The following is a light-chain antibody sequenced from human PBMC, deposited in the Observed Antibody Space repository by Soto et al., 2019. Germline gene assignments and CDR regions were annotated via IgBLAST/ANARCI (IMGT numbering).Light chain of an antibody. CDR1: QSLSSR. CDR3: QQSFSPPYT. J-gene: IGKJ2*01. CDR2: ETS. V-gene: IGKV1-39*01. Sequence: DIQMTQSPSSLSASVGDRVTITCRASQSLSSRLTWYQQKPGEAPKLLIYETSNLQSGVPSRFSGSGSDTDFTLTINSLQSEDFPTYYCQQSFSPPYTFGQGTKLDIK.